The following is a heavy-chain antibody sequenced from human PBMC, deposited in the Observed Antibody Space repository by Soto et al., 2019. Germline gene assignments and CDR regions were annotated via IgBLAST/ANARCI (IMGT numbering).Heavy chain of an antibody. D-gene: IGHD2-2*01. CDR1: GFTLSDYY. CDR3: ARVPDCSSSGCYSYFDI. Sequence: EVQLVESGGGLVQPGGSLRLSCAASGFTLSDYYMHWARQAPGKGLVWVSRISNDGSNTDYADSVKGRFTISRDNAKNTMHLQMNSLRAEDTAVYYCARVPDCSSSGCYSYFDIWGQGTLVNVSS. V-gene: IGHV3-74*01. CDR2: ISNDGSNT. J-gene: IGHJ4*02.